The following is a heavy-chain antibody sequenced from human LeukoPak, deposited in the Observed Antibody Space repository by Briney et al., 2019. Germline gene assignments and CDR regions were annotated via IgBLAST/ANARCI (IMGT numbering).Heavy chain of an antibody. Sequence: GGSLRLSCAASGITVSSNYMTWVRQAPGKGLEGVSVLYSGGTTYYADSVKGRFTISRDNSKNTLYLQMGSLRVEDTAVYYCARDPPGIRGPGVWGQGTLVTVSS. CDR3: ARDPPGIRGPGV. CDR2: LYSGGTT. CDR1: GITVSSNY. J-gene: IGHJ4*02. D-gene: IGHD1-14*01. V-gene: IGHV3-53*01.